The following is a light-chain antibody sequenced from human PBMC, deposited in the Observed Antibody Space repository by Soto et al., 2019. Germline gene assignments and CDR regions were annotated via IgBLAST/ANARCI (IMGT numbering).Light chain of an antibody. V-gene: IGKV1-39*01. J-gene: IGKJ4*01. CDR3: QQSYSTPLT. CDR2: APS. Sequence: DIQLTQSPSSLSASVGDRVTISCRASQGIFNFLNWYQQKPGKAPRLLIYAPSSLQSGVPSRFSGSGFGTDFTLTISSLQPEDFATYYCQQSYSTPLTCGGGTKVEIK. CDR1: QGIFNF.